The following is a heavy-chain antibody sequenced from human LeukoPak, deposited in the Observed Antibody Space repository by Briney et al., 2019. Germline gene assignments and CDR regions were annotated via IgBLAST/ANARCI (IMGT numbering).Heavy chain of an antibody. J-gene: IGHJ4*02. Sequence: ASVKVSCKASGGTFSGYAISWVRQAPGQGLEWMGGIIPIFGTANYAQKFQGRVTITADESTSTAYMELSSLRSEDTAVYYCARLLSDIAVAGTYYFDYWGQGTLVTVPS. CDR2: IIPIFGTA. CDR1: GGTFSGYA. CDR3: ARLLSDIAVAGTYYFDY. V-gene: IGHV1-69*01. D-gene: IGHD6-19*01.